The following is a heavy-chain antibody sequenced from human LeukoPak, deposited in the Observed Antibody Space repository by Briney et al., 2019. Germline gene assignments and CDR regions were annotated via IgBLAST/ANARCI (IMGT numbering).Heavy chain of an antibody. V-gene: IGHV3-23*01. CDR2: ISGSGGST. CDR1: GFTYSSYA. D-gene: IGHD3-10*01. Sequence: GGSLRLSCAASGFTYSSYAMSWVRQAPGKGLEWVSAISGSGGSTYYADSVKGRFTISRDNAKNSLYLQMNSLRAEDTAVYYCARDRSYYGSGRSDYWGQGTLVTVSS. J-gene: IGHJ4*02. CDR3: ARDRSYYGSGRSDY.